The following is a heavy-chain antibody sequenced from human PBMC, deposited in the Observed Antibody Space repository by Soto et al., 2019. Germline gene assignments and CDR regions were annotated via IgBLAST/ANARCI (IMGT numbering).Heavy chain of an antibody. J-gene: IGHJ3*02. V-gene: IGHV4-30-4*01. CDR3: AREGRTYGDYLRAFDI. CDR1: GGSISSGDYY. D-gene: IGHD4-17*01. Sequence: QVQLQESGPGLVKPSQTLSLTCTVSGGSISSGDYYWSWIRQPPGKGLEWIGYIYYSGSTYYNPSLKSRVTISVDTSKNQFSLKLSSVTAADTAVYYCAREGRTYGDYLRAFDIWGQGTMVTVSS. CDR2: IYYSGST.